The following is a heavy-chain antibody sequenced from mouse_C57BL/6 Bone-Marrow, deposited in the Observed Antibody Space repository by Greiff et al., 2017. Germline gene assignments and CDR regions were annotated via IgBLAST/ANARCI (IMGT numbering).Heavy chain of an antibody. D-gene: IGHD1-3*01. Sequence: DVMLVESGGDLVKPGGSLKLSCAASGFTFSSYGMSWVRQTPDKRLEWVATISSGGSYTYYPDSVKGRFTISRDNAKNTLYLQMSSLKSEDTAMYYGAKHLSGYDAMDYWGQGTSVTVSS. CDR3: AKHLSGYDAMDY. CDR2: ISSGGSYT. CDR1: GFTFSSYG. V-gene: IGHV5-6*02. J-gene: IGHJ4*01.